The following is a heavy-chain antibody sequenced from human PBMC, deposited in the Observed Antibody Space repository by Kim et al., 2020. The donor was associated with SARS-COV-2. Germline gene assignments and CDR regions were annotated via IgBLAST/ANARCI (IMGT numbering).Heavy chain of an antibody. CDR3: GNCLYSYGSDSFDI. J-gene: IGHJ3*02. CDR1: GFTFSNYA. V-gene: IGHV3-23*01. Sequence: GGSLRLSCAASGFTFSNYAMNWVRQAPGKGLEWVSSIRGGGANPNYADTVKGRFTISRDNSKNTLNLQMNSLTGDDTAVYYCGNCLYSYGSDSFDIWGQGTLVTVSS. CDR2: IRGGGANP. D-gene: IGHD5-18*01.